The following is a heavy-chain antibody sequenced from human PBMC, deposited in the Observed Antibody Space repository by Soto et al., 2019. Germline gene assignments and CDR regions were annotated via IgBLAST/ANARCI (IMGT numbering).Heavy chain of an antibody. CDR3: ARVFYNWNEFRYYGMDV. V-gene: IGHV3-74*01. J-gene: IGHJ6*02. D-gene: IGHD1-1*01. CDR1: GFTFSSYW. CDR2: INSDGSST. Sequence: PGGSLRLSCAASGFTFSSYWMHWVRQAPGKGLVWVSRINSDGSSTSYADSVKGRFTISRDNAKNTLYLQMNSLRAEDTAVYYCARVFYNWNEFRYYGMDVWGQRTTVTGSS.